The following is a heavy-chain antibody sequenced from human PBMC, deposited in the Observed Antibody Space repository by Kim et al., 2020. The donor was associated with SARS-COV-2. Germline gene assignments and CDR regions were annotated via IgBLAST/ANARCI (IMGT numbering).Heavy chain of an antibody. CDR3: AKFDLPYYYDSSGYYSEPLRYYYGMDV. CDR1: GFTFSSYA. Sequence: GGSLRLSCAASGFTFSSYAMSWVRQAPGKGLEWVSAISGSGGSTYYADSVKGRFTISRDNSKNTLYLQMNSLRAEDTAVYYCAKFDLPYYYDSSGYYSEPLRYYYGMDVWGQGTTVTVSS. V-gene: IGHV3-23*01. CDR2: ISGSGGST. J-gene: IGHJ6*02. D-gene: IGHD3-22*01.